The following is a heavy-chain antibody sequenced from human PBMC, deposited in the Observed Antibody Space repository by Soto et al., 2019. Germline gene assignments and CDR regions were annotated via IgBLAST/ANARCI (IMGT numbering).Heavy chain of an antibody. CDR3: ARVPFMITLGGAIPQSYYYYGMDV. V-gene: IGHV1-69*13. CDR2: IIPIFGTA. CDR1: GGTFSSYA. D-gene: IGHD3-16*01. Sequence: GASVKVSCKASGGTFSSYAISWVRQAPGQGLEWMGGIIPIFGTANYAQKFQGRVTITADESTSTAYMELGSLRSEDTAVYYCARVPFMITLGGAIPQSYYYYGMDVWGQGTTVTVSS. J-gene: IGHJ6*02.